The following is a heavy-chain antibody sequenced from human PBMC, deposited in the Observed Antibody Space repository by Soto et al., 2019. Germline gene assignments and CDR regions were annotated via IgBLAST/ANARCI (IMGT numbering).Heavy chain of an antibody. J-gene: IGHJ5*02. D-gene: IGHD6-13*01. CDR1: GGSISSYY. CDR2: IYYSGST. CDR3: AREVAANPNWFDP. Sequence: QVQLQESGPGLVKPSETLSLTCTVSGGSISSYYWSWIRQPPGKGLEWIGYIYYSGSTNYNPSHKCRVTISVDTSKNQFSLKRSSVTAADTAVYYCAREVAANPNWFDPWGQGTLVTVSS. V-gene: IGHV4-59*01.